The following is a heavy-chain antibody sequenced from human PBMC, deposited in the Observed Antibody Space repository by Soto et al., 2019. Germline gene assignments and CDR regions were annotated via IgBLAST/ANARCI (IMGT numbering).Heavy chain of an antibody. V-gene: IGHV4-61*01. CDR2: IFYSGST. CDR1: GASVSSGSNF. D-gene: IGHD3-16*01. CDR3: AGGLGPRFGDPRGLFGS. Sequence: QVQLQESGPGLVKPSETLSLTCTVSGASVSSGSNFWGWIRQPPGKGLEWIGYIFYSGSTNYLPSLTSRVPMSVKPSKNQFSPKPSSLTAADTAVYYWAGGLGPRFGDPRGLFGSWGQGTLVTVSP. J-gene: IGHJ5*01.